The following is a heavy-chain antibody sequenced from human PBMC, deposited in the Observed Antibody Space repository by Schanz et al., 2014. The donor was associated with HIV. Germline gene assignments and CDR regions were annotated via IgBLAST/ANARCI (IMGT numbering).Heavy chain of an antibody. D-gene: IGHD6-6*01. J-gene: IGHJ6*02. V-gene: IGHV4-31*03. CDR1: GGSISSGGYY. CDR2: IYYSGST. CDR3: ARQGEDSVAARWFSGVDV. Sequence: QVQLQESGPGLVKPSQTLSLTCTVSGGSISSGGYYWSWIRQHPGKGLEWIGYIYYSGSTYYNPSLKSRVTISLGTSKNQFSLKLSSVTAADTAVYYCARQGEDSVAARWFSGVDVWGQGTTVIVSS.